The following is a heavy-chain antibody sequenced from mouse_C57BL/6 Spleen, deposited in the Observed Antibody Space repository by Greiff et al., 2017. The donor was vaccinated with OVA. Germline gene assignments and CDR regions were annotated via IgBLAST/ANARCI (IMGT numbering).Heavy chain of an antibody. Sequence: SGAELVRPGASVTLSCKASGYTFTDYEMHWVKQTPVHGLEWIGAIDPETGGTAYNQKFKGKAILTADKSSSTAYMELRSLTSEDSAVYYCTSPLTGDYWGQGTSVTVSS. CDR2: IDPETGGT. J-gene: IGHJ4*01. CDR1: GYTFTDYE. CDR3: TSPLTGDY. V-gene: IGHV1-15*01. D-gene: IGHD4-1*01.